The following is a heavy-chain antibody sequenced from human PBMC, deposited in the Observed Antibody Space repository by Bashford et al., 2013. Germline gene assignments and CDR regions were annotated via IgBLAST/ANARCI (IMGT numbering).Heavy chain of an antibody. V-gene: IGHV3-9*01. CDR3: TKQKRGSIAVAHDGFDL. J-gene: IGHJ3*01. CDR1: GFTFDDYA. Sequence: SGGSLRLSCVASGFTFDDYAVNWVRKGPRKGLEWVSGISWNSGTIRYADSVKGRFTISRDNAKNSLYLQMNSLKPEDTALYYCTKQKRGSIAVAHDGFDLWGQGTMVTVSS. D-gene: IGHD6-19*01. CDR2: ISWNSGTI.